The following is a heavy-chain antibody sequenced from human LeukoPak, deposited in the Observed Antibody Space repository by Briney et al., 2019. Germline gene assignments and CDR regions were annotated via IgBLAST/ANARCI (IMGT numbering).Heavy chain of an antibody. D-gene: IGHD1-1*01. CDR3: AKRGNTISFFDP. CDR2: LAGNGDIT. CDR1: GFTFRNYA. Sequence: PGGSLRLSCAASGFTFRNYAMYWVRQAPGKGLEWVSGLAGNGDITYYTDSVKGRFTISRDNSKNTLYLEMNNLRAEDTALYYCAKRGNTISFFDPWGQGTLVTVSS. J-gene: IGHJ5*02. V-gene: IGHV3-23*01.